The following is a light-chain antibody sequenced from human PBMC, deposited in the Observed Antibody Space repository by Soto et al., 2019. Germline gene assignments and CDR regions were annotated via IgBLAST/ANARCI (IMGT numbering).Light chain of an antibody. CDR3: SSYTSSNTLV. CDR2: EVG. V-gene: IGLV2-14*01. CDR1: SSDVGGYKY. Sequence: QSALTQPASVSGSPGQSITISCTGTSSDVGGYKYVSWYQQHPDKAPKLMIYEVGNRPSGVSQRFSGSKSGNTASLTIFGLQAEDEADYYCSSYTSSNTLVFGGGTKVTVL. J-gene: IGLJ3*02.